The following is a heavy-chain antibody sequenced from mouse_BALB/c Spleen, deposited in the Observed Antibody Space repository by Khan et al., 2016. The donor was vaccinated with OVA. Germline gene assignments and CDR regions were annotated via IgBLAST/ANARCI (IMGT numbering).Heavy chain of an antibody. CDR1: GFSLTNYG. CDR2: IWSDGST. D-gene: IGHD2-10*01. V-gene: IGHV2-6-1*01. J-gene: IGHJ4*01. CDR3: ARQPYYHYNIMDY. Sequence: VELVESGPGLVAPSQSLSITCTISGFSLTNYGVHWVRQPPGKGLEWLVVIWSDGSTTYNSALKSRLTISKDNSESQVFLKMNSSQTDDTAMYFCARQPYYHYNIMDYWGQGTSVTVSS.